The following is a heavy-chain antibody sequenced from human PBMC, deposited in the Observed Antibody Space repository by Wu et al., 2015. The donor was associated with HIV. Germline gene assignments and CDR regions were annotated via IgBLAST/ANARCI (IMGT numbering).Heavy chain of an antibody. D-gene: IGHD5-24*01. V-gene: IGHV1-2*02. Sequence: QVQLVQSGAEVESPGASVMVSCQASGYTFTRYYIHWVRQAPGQGLEWMGWITPTSGGTHYAPKFQGRVTMTRDTSISTAYMELSRLKSDDTAVYYCATLEGDGYNTKWGQGTLVTVSS. CDR3: ATLEGDGYNTK. J-gene: IGHJ4*02. CDR1: GYTFTRYY. CDR2: ITPTSGGT.